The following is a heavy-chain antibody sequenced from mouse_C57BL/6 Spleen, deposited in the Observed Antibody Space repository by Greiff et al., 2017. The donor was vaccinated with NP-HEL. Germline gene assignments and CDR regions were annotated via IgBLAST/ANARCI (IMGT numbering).Heavy chain of an antibody. J-gene: IGHJ2*01. CDR2: IHPNSGST. V-gene: IGHV1-64*01. D-gene: IGHD2-4*01. CDR1: GYTFTSYW. Sequence: QVQLQQPGAELVKPGASVKLSCKASGYTFTSYWMHWVKQRPGQGLEWIGMIHPNSGSTNYNEKFKSKATLTVDKSSSTAYLHLSSQTAEDSAVYYGAMITTVEGDYFDYGGQGTTLTVSS. CDR3: AMITTVEGDYFDY.